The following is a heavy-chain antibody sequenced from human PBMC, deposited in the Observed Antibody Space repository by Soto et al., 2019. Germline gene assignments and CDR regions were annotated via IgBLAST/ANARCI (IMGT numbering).Heavy chain of an antibody. CDR2: IFYNGIT. Sequence: QLQLQESGPGLVKPPETLSLTCTVSGDSISSSSYYWAWIRQPPGKGLEWIGTIFYNGITYYNPSFKSRVTISVDTSKNQFSLKLSSLTAADTAVYYCARHSLRREIDYWGQGTLVTVSS. V-gene: IGHV4-39*01. CDR1: GDSISSSSYY. CDR3: ARHSLRREIDY. J-gene: IGHJ4*02.